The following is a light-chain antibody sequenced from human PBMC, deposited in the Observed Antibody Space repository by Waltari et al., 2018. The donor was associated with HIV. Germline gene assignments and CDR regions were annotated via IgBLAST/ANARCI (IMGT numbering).Light chain of an antibody. CDR1: SSNIGSKY. Sequence: QSVLTQSPSASGTPGQRVTISCSGSSSNIGSKYVYWYQPLPGTAPKLLIYRNNQRPSGVPDRFSGSKSGTSASLAISGLRSEDEADYYCAAWDDSLSGGVFGGGTKLTVL. CDR2: RNN. V-gene: IGLV1-47*01. CDR3: AAWDDSLSGGV. J-gene: IGLJ3*02.